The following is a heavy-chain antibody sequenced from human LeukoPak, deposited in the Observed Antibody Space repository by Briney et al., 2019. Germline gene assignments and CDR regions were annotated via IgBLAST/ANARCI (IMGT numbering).Heavy chain of an antibody. J-gene: IGHJ3*02. Sequence: GSLRLSFAASGFPFSSYEMKWVRPAPGKGLAWGSSISSSGSTIYYADSVKGRFTISRDNAKNSLYLQMNSLRSEDTAVYYCARDRSGVLRYFDWLLGEMTFDIWGQGTMVTVSS. D-gene: IGHD3-9*01. V-gene: IGHV3-48*03. CDR3: ARDRSGVLRYFDWLLGEMTFDI. CDR1: GFPFSSYE. CDR2: ISSSGSTI.